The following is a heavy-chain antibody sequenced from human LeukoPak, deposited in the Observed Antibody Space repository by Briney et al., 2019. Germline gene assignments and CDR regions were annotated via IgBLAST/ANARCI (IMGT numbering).Heavy chain of an antibody. D-gene: IGHD4-17*01. J-gene: IGHJ4*02. Sequence: GGSLRLSCAASGFTFSSYSMNWVRQAPGKGLEWVSSISSSSSYIYYADSVKGRLTISRDNAKNSLYLQMNSLRAEDTAVYYCARVKRDYALDYWGQGTLVTVSS. CDR3: ARVKRDYALDY. V-gene: IGHV3-21*01. CDR2: ISSSSSYI. CDR1: GFTFSSYS.